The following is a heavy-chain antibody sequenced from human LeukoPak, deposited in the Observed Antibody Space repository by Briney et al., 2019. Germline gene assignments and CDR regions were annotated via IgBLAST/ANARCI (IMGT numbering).Heavy chain of an antibody. CDR2: IYTSGST. D-gene: IGHD3-3*02. J-gene: IGHJ6*02. V-gene: IGHV4-4*07. Sequence: SETLSPTCTVSGGSISSYYWSWIRQPAGKGLEWIGRIYTSGSTNYNPSLKSRVTMSVDTSKNQFSLKLSSVTAADTAVYYCARGLAPYYYYGMDVWGQGTTVTVSS. CDR1: GGSISSYY. CDR3: ARGLAPYYYYGMDV.